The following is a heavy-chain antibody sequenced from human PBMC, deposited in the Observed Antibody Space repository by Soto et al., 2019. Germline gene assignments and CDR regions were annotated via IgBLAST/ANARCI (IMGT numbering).Heavy chain of an antibody. CDR2: ISGSGRGT. CDR1: GFTFKNFL. V-gene: IGHV3-23*01. Sequence: GGSLRLSCAASGFTFKNFLMSWVRQAPGMGLEWVSSISGSGRGTFYAGSVKGRFTISRDNSKNTLSLQMNSLRVEDTGVYFCEKHQAAGGNSYFYYWGQGTQVTVSS. J-gene: IGHJ4*02. CDR3: EKHQAAGGNSYFYY. D-gene: IGHD6-13*01.